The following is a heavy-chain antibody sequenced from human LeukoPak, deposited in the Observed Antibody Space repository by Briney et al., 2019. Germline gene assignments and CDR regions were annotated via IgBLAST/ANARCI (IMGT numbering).Heavy chain of an antibody. D-gene: IGHD5-24*01. J-gene: IGHJ4*02. CDR3: AKQMAVDYFDY. CDR2: ISYDGKNE. CDR1: GFTFSNFG. Sequence: GGSLRLSCAASGFTFSNFGMHWVRQAPGKGLEWVAVISYDGKNEYYTDSVKGRFTISRDNAKNTLYLQMNSLRAEDTAVYYCAKQMAVDYFDYWGQGILVTVSS. V-gene: IGHV3-30*18.